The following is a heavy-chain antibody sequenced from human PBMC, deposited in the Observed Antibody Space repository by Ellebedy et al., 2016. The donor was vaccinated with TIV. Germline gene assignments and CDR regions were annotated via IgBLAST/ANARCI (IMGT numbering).Heavy chain of an antibody. J-gene: IGHJ4*02. Sequence: ASVKVSXXVSGYSLTDLPIHWVRQAPAKGPEWMGGFDPESGENIYAQKFQDRLTMTEDTSTDTTYMELRSLRSEDTAVYYCATGINPFPDFWGQGTLVIVSS. V-gene: IGHV1-24*01. D-gene: IGHD3/OR15-3a*01. CDR3: ATGINPFPDF. CDR1: GYSLTDLP. CDR2: FDPESGEN.